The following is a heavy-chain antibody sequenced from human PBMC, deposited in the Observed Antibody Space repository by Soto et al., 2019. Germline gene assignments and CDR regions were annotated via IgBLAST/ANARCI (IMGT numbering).Heavy chain of an antibody. V-gene: IGHV1-69*02. J-gene: IGHJ4*02. D-gene: IGHD3-16*01. CDR2: IIPILGIA. CDR1: GGTFSSYT. Sequence: QVQLVQSGAEVKKPGSSVKVSCKASGGTFSSYTISWVRQAPGQGLEWMGRIIPILGIANYAQKFQGRVTITAYKSTSTAYMELSSLRSEDTAVYYCARGATTFGGVDYWGQGTLVTVSS. CDR3: ARGATTFGGVDY.